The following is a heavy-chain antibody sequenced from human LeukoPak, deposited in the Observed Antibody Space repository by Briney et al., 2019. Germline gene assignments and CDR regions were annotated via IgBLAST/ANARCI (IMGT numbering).Heavy chain of an antibody. D-gene: IGHD6-19*01. CDR2: IYYSGST. J-gene: IGHJ4*02. Sequence: SETLSLTCTVSGGSISSYYWGWIRQPPGKGLEWIGSIYYSGSTYYNPSLKSRVTISVDTSKNQFSLKLSSVTAADTAVYYCARRFTYSSGWYGGFDYWGQGTLVTVSS. V-gene: IGHV4-39*01. CDR3: ARRFTYSSGWYGGFDY. CDR1: GGSISSYY.